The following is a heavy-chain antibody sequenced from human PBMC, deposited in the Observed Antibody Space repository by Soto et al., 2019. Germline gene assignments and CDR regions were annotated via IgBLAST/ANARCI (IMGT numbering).Heavy chain of an antibody. CDR1: GYTFTGYY. V-gene: IGHV1-2*04. J-gene: IGHJ3*02. CDR2: INPNSGGT. Sequence: ASVKVSCKASGYTFTGYYMHWVRQAPGQGLEWMGWINPNSGGTNYAQKFQGWVTMTRDTSISTAYMELSRLRSDDTAVYYCARRGRYNWNYGAFDIWGQGTMVTVSS. CDR3: ARRGRYNWNYGAFDI. D-gene: IGHD1-7*01.